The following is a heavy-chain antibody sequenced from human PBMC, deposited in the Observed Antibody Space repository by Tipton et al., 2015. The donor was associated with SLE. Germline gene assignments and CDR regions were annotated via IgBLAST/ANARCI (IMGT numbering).Heavy chain of an antibody. CDR2: IRSKANSYAT. D-gene: IGHD2-15*01. V-gene: IGHV3-73*01. J-gene: IGHJ6*02. Sequence: GSLRLSCAASGFTFSGSAMHWVRQASGKGLEWVGRIRSKANSYATAYAASVKGRFTISRDDSKNTAYLQMNSLKTEDTAVYYCTRRGAARGYCSGGSCYSLGMDVWGQGTTVTVSS. CDR1: GFTFSGSA. CDR3: TRRGAARGYCSGGSCYSLGMDV.